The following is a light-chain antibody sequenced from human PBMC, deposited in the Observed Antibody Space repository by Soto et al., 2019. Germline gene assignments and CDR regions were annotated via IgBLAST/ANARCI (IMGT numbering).Light chain of an antibody. V-gene: IGKV3-15*01. CDR2: YAS. CDR1: QSIGSN. CDR3: QQYNDCPRT. Sequence: EIVMTQSPATLSVSPGERATLSCRASQSIGSNLAWYQQKPGQAPRLLIYYASTRPTAIPAKVSGSGSGTAVSLTISSLQSIDSAVYSCQQYNDCPRTFGKGTRWIS. J-gene: IGKJ1*01.